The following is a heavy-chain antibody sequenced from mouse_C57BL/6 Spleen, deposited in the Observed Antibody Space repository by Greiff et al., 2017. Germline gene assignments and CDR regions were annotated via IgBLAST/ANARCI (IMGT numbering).Heavy chain of an antibody. V-gene: IGHV1-20*01. CDR2: INPYNGDT. CDR3: ARAIYYGNYPGYFDY. Sequence: EVQVVESGPELVKPGDSVKISCKASGYSFTGYFMNWVMQSHGKSLEWIGRINPYNGDTFYNQKFKGKATLTVDKSSSTAHMELRSLTSEDSAVYYCARAIYYGNYPGYFDYWGQGTTLTVSS. CDR1: GYSFTGYF. J-gene: IGHJ2*01. D-gene: IGHD2-1*01.